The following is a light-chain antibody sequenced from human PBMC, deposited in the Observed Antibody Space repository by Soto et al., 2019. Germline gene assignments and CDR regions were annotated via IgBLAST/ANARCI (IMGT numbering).Light chain of an antibody. CDR2: DAS. J-gene: IGKJ1*01. CDR1: QSVSSY. CDR3: QQYNSYPQT. V-gene: IGKV3-11*01. Sequence: EIVLTQSPATLSLSPGERATLSCRASQSVSSYLAWYQQKPGQAPRLLIYDASNRATGIPARFSGSGSGTEFTLTISSLQPDDFATYYCQQYNSYPQTFGQGTKVDI.